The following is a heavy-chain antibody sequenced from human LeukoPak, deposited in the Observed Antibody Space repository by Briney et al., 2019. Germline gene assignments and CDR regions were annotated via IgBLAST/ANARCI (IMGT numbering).Heavy chain of an antibody. CDR2: LSASGGLT. Sequence: GGSLRLSCAASGFTFSSYAMSWVRQAPGKGLEWVSGLSASGGLTYYADTVKGRFTISRDNSKNTLYLQMNSLRADDTAVYYCAKGGSSYSEMDYWGQGTLVTVSS. J-gene: IGHJ4*02. CDR3: AKGGSSYSEMDY. CDR1: GFTFSSYA. D-gene: IGHD4-11*01. V-gene: IGHV3-23*01.